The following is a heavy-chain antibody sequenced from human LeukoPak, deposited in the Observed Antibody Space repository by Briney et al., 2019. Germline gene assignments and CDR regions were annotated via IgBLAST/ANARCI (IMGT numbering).Heavy chain of an antibody. CDR1: GFTFSSYA. D-gene: IGHD3-3*01. V-gene: IGHV3-23*01. CDR3: AKGSVRITIFGVVT. CDR2: ISGSGGST. J-gene: IGHJ4*02. Sequence: PGGSLRLSCAASGFTFSSYAMSWVRQAPGKGLEWVSAISGSGGSTYYADSVKGRFTISRDNSKNTLYLQMNSLRAEDTAVYYCAKGSVRITIFGVVTGGQGTLVTVSS.